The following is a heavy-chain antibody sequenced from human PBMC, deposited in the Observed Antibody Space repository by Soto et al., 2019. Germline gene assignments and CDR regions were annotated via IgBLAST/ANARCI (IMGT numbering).Heavy chain of an antibody. CDR2: INAYNGNT. CDR3: ARVLPPFDP. V-gene: IGHV1-18*01. Sequence: ASVKVSCKASGGTFSSYGISWVRQAPGQGLEWMGWINAYNGNTNYAQKLQGRVTMTTDTSTGTAYMELRSLRSGDTAVYYCARVLPPFDPWGQGTLVTVSS. J-gene: IGHJ5*02. CDR1: GGTFSSYG.